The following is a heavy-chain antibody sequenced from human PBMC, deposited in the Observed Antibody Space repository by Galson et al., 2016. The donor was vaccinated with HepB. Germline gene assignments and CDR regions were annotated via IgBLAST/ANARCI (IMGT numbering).Heavy chain of an antibody. Sequence: SVKVSCKASGYTFTSYSMHWVRQAPGQRLEWMGWINGGNSDTKYSQQFQGRVTFTRVTSASTAYLELSNLTSEDTAVYYCATTGYCSGGSCYRGWFDPWGQGTLVTVSS. V-gene: IGHV1-3*01. CDR1: GYTFTSYS. D-gene: IGHD2-15*01. CDR3: ATTGYCSGGSCYRGWFDP. CDR2: INGGNSDT. J-gene: IGHJ5*02.